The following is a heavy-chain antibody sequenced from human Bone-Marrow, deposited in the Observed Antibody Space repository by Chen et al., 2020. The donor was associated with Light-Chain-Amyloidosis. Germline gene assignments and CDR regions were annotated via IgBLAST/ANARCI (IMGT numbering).Heavy chain of an antibody. D-gene: IGHD6-13*01. CDR1: GFTFDDYA. J-gene: IGHJ3*02. CDR3: AKSSYSSSFFLDAFDI. CDR2: ISWNSGSI. V-gene: IGHV3-9*01. Sequence: LVESGRGLVQPGRSLRLSCAASGFTFDDYAMHWVRQAPGKGLEWVSGISWNSGSIGYADSVKGRFTISRDNAKNSLYLQMNSLRAEDTALYYCAKSSYSSSFFLDAFDIWGQGTMVTVSS.